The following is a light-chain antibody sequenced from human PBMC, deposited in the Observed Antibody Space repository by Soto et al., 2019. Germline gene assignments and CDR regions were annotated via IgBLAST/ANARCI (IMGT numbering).Light chain of an antibody. V-gene: IGKV1-39*01. CDR2: STS. Sequence: IQFTQSPSSLSASVGDRVTVSCRSSQNIANYLNWYVQRPGKAPEFLIDSTSNLKSGVPSRVRGSGSGTDCSLTINSLQSEDFATYYCQQSSNIPWTFGQGTKVDIK. J-gene: IGKJ1*01. CDR1: QNIANY. CDR3: QQSSNIPWT.